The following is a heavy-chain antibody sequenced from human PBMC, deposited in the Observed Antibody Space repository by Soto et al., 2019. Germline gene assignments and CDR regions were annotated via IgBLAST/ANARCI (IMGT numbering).Heavy chain of an antibody. CDR2: ISSSGGTT. V-gene: IGHV3-23*01. J-gene: IGHJ4*02. CDR3: AKDVLSRGYHLDF. CDR1: GFTFSTYS. D-gene: IGHD2-2*01. Sequence: PGGSLRLSCAASGFTFSTYSMTWVRQAPGKGLEWVSSISSSGGTTYYADSVKGRFTISRDNSKNTLSLQMSSLRAEDTAAFYCAKDVLSRGYHLDFWGQGTLVTVSS.